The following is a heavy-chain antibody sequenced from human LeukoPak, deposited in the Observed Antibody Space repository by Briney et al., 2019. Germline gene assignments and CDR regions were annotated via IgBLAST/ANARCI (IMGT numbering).Heavy chain of an antibody. Sequence: GRSLRLSSAASGFTFDDYAMHWVRQAPGKGLEWVSGISWNSGSIGYADSVKGRFTISRDNAKNSLYLQMNSLRAEDTALYYCAKDALFHAGAIPNWFDPWGQGTLVTVSS. J-gene: IGHJ5*02. D-gene: IGHD1-26*01. V-gene: IGHV3-9*01. CDR2: ISWNSGSI. CDR1: GFTFDDYA. CDR3: AKDALFHAGAIPNWFDP.